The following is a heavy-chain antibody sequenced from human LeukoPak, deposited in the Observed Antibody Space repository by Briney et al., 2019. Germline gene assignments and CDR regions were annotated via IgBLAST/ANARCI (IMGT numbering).Heavy chain of an antibody. CDR3: ARDLRVVITGSFDS. D-gene: IGHD3-22*01. CDR1: GFSFVDYG. CDR2: INWNGDST. J-gene: IGHJ4*02. Sequence: PGGSLRLSCAASGFSFVDYGLTWVRQAPGKGLEWVSGINWNGDSTDYAESVKGRFTISRDNAKNSLYLQMNSLRAEDTALYYCARDLRVVITGSFDSWGQGTLVTVSS. V-gene: IGHV3-20*04.